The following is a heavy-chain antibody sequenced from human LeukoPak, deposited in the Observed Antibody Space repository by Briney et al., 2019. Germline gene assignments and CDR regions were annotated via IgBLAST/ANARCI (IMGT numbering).Heavy chain of an antibody. V-gene: IGHV4-39*07. D-gene: IGHD2-2*01. CDR2: IYYSGST. Sequence: SETLSLTCTVSCGSLSSSSYYWGWIRQPPGKGLEWIGSIYYSGSTYYNPSLKSRVTISVDTSKNQFSLKLSSVTAADTAVYYCTRGSLSVVPAAPYYYFGMDVWGQGTTVTVSS. J-gene: IGHJ6*02. CDR3: TRGSLSVVPAAPYYYFGMDV. CDR1: CGSLSSSSYY.